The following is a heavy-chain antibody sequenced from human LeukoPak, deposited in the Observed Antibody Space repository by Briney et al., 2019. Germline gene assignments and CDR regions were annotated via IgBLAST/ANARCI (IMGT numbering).Heavy chain of an antibody. Sequence: PSETLSLTCTVSGYSISSGSYWGWIRQPPGKGLEWIGSIYHSGSTYYNPSLKSRVTISIEKSKNQFSLKLSSVTAADTAVYYCAGAYCGGDCYSGRAFDIWGQGTMVTVSS. CDR1: GYSISSGSY. CDR3: AGAYCGGDCYSGRAFDI. D-gene: IGHD2-21*02. V-gene: IGHV4-38-2*02. CDR2: IYHSGST. J-gene: IGHJ3*02.